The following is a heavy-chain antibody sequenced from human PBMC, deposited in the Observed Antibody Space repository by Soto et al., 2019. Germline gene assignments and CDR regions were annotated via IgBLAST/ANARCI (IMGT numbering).Heavy chain of an antibody. CDR1: GYTFSSIG. Sequence: QIQLVQSGAEVKKPGASVKVSCKASGYTFSSIGISWVRQAPGQGLEWMGGIIPVFDTVYYAQKFQGRVTITADESTNTAYMELSSLRSEDTAMYYCARGGSGYVWFNEFWGQGTLVTVSS. CDR2: IIPVFDTV. CDR3: ARGGSGYVWFNEF. D-gene: IGHD3-22*01. J-gene: IGHJ4*02. V-gene: IGHV1-69*13.